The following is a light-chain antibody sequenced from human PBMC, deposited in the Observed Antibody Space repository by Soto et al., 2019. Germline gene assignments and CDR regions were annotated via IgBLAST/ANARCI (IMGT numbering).Light chain of an antibody. V-gene: IGLV2-8*01. CDR1: SSDVGGYNY. CDR3: SSYAGSNLVV. J-gene: IGLJ2*01. CDR2: EVS. Sequence: QSALTQPPSASGSPGQSVTISCTGTSSDVGGYNYVSWYQQHPGKAPKLMIHEVSKRPSGVPDRFSGSKSGNTASLTVSGLQAEDEADYYCSSYAGSNLVVLGGGTKLTVL.